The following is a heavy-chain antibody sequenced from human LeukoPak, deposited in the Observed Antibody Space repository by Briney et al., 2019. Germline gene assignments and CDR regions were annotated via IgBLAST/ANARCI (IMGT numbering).Heavy chain of an antibody. CDR3: AREIRFLEWFDN. V-gene: IGHV4-59*01. CDR2: IYSNGNT. Sequence: SETLSLTCAVYGGSFSGYYWSWIRQPPGKGLEWIGYIYSNGNTKYNPSLKSRVTISVDTSKNQFSLKLSSVTAADTAVYYCAREIRFLEWFDNWGQGTLVTVSS. J-gene: IGHJ4*02. D-gene: IGHD3-3*01. CDR1: GGSFSGYY.